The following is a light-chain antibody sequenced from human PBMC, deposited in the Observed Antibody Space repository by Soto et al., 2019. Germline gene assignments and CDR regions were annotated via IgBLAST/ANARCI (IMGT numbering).Light chain of an antibody. J-gene: IGKJ1*01. CDR3: QHCEIYWA. V-gene: IGKV1-5*01. CDR1: RNIERR. Sequence: DIQMTQSPSTLSASLGDRVTLTCRASRNIERRLAWYQQKQGKAPRLLIYDASTLETRVSSRFSGGGSGTEFTLTISSLQTDDNATCYCQHCEIYWAFGQGTKVEVE. CDR2: DAS.